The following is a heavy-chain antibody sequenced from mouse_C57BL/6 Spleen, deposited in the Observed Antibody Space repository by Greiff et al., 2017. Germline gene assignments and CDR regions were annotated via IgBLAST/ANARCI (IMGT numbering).Heavy chain of an antibody. CDR1: GYTFTDYY. CDR3: ARIYYDYVEYFDY. V-gene: IGHV1-26*01. CDR2: INPNNGGT. J-gene: IGHJ2*01. Sequence: VQLQQSGPELVKPGASVKISCKASGYTFTDYYMNWVKQSHGKSLEWIGDINPNNGGTSYNQKFKGKATLTVDKSSSTAYMELRSLTAEDSAVYYCARIYYDYVEYFDYWGQGTTLTVSS. D-gene: IGHD2-4*01.